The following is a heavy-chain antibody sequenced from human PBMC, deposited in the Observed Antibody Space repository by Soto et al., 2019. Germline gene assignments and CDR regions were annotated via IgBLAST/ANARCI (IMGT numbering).Heavy chain of an antibody. V-gene: IGHV5-10-1*01. CDR2: IDPSDSYT. D-gene: IGHD3-3*01. CDR1: GYSFTSYW. Sequence: PGESLKISCQGSGYSFTSYWISWVRQMPGKGLEWMGRIDPSDSYTNYSPSFQGHVTISADKSISTAYLQWSSLKASDTAMYYCASLSASNGGMLRLFDPWGRGTLVTVSS. J-gene: IGHJ5*02. CDR3: ASLSASNGGMLRLFDP.